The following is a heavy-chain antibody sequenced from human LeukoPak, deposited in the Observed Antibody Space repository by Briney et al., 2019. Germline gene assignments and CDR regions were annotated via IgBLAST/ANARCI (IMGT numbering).Heavy chain of an antibody. CDR3: ASSHDSSGND. Sequence: GGSLRLSCVASGISFSSYWMAWVRQAPGKGLEWVANIKYDGTHKFYADSVKGRFTISRDNAKNSLFLEMNSLRADDTAVYFCASSHDSSGNDWGQGTLVTVSA. D-gene: IGHD3-22*01. CDR1: GISFSSYW. CDR2: IKYDGTHK. J-gene: IGHJ4*02. V-gene: IGHV3-7*01.